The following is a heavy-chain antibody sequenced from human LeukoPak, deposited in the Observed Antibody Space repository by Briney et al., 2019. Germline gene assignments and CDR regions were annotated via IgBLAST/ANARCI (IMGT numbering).Heavy chain of an antibody. J-gene: IGHJ4*02. CDR2: IRYDGSNK. V-gene: IGHV3-30*02. CDR1: GFAFSTYG. Sequence: PGGSLRLSCAASGFAFSTYGIHWVRQAPGKGLEWVAFIRYDGSNKYYADSVKGRFTISRDNSKNTLYLQMNSLRVEDTAVYYRAARAYYFDYWGQGTLVTVSS. CDR3: AARAYYFDY. D-gene: IGHD3-10*01.